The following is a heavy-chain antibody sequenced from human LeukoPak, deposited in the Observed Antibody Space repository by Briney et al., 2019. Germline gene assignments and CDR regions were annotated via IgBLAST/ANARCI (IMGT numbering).Heavy chain of an antibody. Sequence: GASVKVFCKASGYTFTSYDINWVRRTGQGLEWMGWMSPNSGNTGYAQKFQGRVTMTRDTSISTAYMELSSLRSEDTAVYSCARGPPNWGFDYWGQGTLVTVSS. V-gene: IGHV1-8*01. CDR1: GYTFTSYD. J-gene: IGHJ4*02. D-gene: IGHD7-27*01. CDR3: ARGPPNWGFDY. CDR2: MSPNSGNT.